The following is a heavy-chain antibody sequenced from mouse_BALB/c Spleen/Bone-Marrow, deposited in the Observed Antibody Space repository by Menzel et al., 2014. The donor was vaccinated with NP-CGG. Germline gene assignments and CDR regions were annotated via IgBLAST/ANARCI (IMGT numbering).Heavy chain of an antibody. D-gene: IGHD2-4*01. CDR3: ARHAYYDQTEVSFVC. Sequence: EVKLMESGGGLVKSGGSLKLPCAASGFPFSNYGMSWLRQTPEKRLEWVATISGDGRYTFYSDSVKGRFTISRDNAKNNLYLQLSGLRSEDTALYYCARHAYYDQTEVSFVCWGQGTLVTVSA. V-gene: IGHV5-9-2*01. CDR2: ISGDGRYT. J-gene: IGHJ3*01. CDR1: GFPFSNYG.